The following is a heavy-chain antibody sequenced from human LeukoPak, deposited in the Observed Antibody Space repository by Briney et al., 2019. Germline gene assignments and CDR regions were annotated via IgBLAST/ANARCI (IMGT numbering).Heavy chain of an antibody. CDR1: GFTFSSYA. CDR2: ISYDGSNK. J-gene: IGHJ4*02. CDR3: AKTAGLAAAGPFDY. D-gene: IGHD6-13*01. Sequence: GGSLRLSCVASGFTFSSYAMHWVRQAPGKGLEWMAVISYDGSNKYYADSVKGRFTISRDNSKNTLYLQMNSLRAEDTAVYYCAKTAGLAAAGPFDYWGQGTLVTVSS. V-gene: IGHV3-30*18.